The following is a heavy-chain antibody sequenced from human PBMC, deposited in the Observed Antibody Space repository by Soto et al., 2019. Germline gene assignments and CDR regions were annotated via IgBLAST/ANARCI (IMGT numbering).Heavy chain of an antibody. CDR1: GYSFSTYG. CDR2: ISGYNGDT. CDR3: AKNGHPPYYYYGMDV. Sequence: ASLKVSCKASGYSFSTYGISWVRQAPGQGLEWMGWISGYNGDTNYAQKFQGRVTMTIDTSTTTAYLELRRLTYDDTAVYFCAKNGHPPYYYYGMDVWGQGTTVTVSS. D-gene: IGHD2-8*01. V-gene: IGHV1-18*01. J-gene: IGHJ6*02.